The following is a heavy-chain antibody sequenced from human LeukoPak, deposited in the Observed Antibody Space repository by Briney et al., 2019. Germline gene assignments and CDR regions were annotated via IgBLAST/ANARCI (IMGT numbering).Heavy chain of an antibody. Sequence: ASVKVSCKASGYTFTSYGISWVRQAPGQGLEWMGWISAYNGNTNYAQKLQGRVTMTTDTSTSTAYMELRSLRSDDTAVYYCARDPHIAAREGLDYWGQGTLVTVSS. J-gene: IGHJ4*02. CDR3: ARDPHIAAREGLDY. D-gene: IGHD6-6*01. CDR2: ISAYNGNT. CDR1: GYTFTSYG. V-gene: IGHV1-18*01.